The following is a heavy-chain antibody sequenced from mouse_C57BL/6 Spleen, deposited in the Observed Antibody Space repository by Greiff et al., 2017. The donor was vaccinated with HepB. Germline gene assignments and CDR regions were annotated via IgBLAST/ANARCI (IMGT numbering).Heavy chain of an antibody. D-gene: IGHD2-3*01. CDR2: ISNGGGST. CDR3: ARRAIYDGYYVFDY. CDR1: GFTFSDYY. V-gene: IGHV5-12*01. Sequence: EVKVEESGGGLVQPGGSLKLSCAASGFTFSDYYMYWVRQTPEKRLEWVAYISNGGGSTYYPDTVKGRFTISSDNAKNTLYLQRSRLKSEDTAMYYCARRAIYDGYYVFDYWGQGTTLTVSS. J-gene: IGHJ2*01.